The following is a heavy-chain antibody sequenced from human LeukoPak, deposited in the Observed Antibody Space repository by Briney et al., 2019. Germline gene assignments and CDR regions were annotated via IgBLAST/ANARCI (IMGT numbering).Heavy chain of an antibody. D-gene: IGHD5-18*01. J-gene: IGHJ4*02. CDR3: AKDLYSYGGTPDY. CDR2: ISGSGGST. Sequence: GGSLRLSCAAPGFTFSSYAMSWVRQAPGKGLEWVSAISGSGGSTYYADSVKGRFTISRDNSKNTLYLQMNSLRAEDTAVYYCAKDLYSYGGTPDYWGQGTLVTVSS. CDR1: GFTFSSYA. V-gene: IGHV3-23*01.